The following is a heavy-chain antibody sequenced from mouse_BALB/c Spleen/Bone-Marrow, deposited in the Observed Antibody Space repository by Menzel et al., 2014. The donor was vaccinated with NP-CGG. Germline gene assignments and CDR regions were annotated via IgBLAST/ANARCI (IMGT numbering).Heavy chain of an antibody. CDR2: ISDGGTYT. V-gene: IGHV5-4*02. CDR1: GLTFRDYY. J-gene: IGHJ3*01. CDR3: VRDGDYRYAWFSY. Sequence: EVKLMESGGGLVKPGGSLKLSCAASGLTFRDYYMYWVRQTPEKRLEWVATISDGGTYTYYSDSVKGRFTISRDKAKNNLYLQMTNLMSEDTAMYRCVRDGDYRYAWFSYWGQGTLVTVSA. D-gene: IGHD2-14*01.